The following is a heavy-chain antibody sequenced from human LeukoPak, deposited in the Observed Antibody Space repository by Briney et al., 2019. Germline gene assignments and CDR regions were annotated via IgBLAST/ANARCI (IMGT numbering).Heavy chain of an antibody. J-gene: IGHJ5*02. Sequence: SVKLSCKASGYTFTTYGISWVRQAPGQGLEWMGWISAYNGNTNYAQKVQGRVTMTSDTSTSTAYMELRSLRSDDTAVYYCARDQGVVVVPAAIVHWGQGTLVTVSS. V-gene: IGHV1-18*01. D-gene: IGHD2-2*01. CDR1: GYTFTTYG. CDR2: ISAYNGNT. CDR3: ARDQGVVVVPAAIVH.